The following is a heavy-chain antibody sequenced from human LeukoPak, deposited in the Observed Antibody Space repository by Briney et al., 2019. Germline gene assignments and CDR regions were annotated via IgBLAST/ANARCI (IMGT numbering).Heavy chain of an antibody. CDR2: ISASGGST. D-gene: IGHD6-13*01. Sequence: GGSLRLSCAASGFTFSSSAMSWVRQVPGKGLEWVSGISASGGSTYYADSVRGRFTISRDNSKNTLYLQMNSLRAEDTAVYYCAKDPPGVAAAGIPYWGQGILVTVSS. CDR3: AKDPPGVAAAGIPY. V-gene: IGHV3-23*01. CDR1: GFTFSSSA. J-gene: IGHJ4*02.